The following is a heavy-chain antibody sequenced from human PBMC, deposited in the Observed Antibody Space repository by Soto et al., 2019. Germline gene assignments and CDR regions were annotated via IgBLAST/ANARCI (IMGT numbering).Heavy chain of an antibody. CDR1: GYSFTSYW. D-gene: IGHD6-13*01. J-gene: IGHJ6*02. Sequence: PGESLKISCKGSGYSFTSYWIGWVRQMPGKGLEWMGIIYPGDSDTRYSPSFQGQVTISADKSISTAYLQWSSLKASDTAMYYCARLGSSSWYVDYYYYGMDVWGQGTTVTVSS. CDR2: IYPGDSDT. CDR3: ARLGSSSWYVDYYYYGMDV. V-gene: IGHV5-51*01.